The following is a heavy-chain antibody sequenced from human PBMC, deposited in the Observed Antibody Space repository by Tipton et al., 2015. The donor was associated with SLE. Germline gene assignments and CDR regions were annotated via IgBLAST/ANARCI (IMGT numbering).Heavy chain of an antibody. Sequence: TLSLTCTVSGVSVSSGGYYWNWIRQHPGKGLEWIGCIHSRGSTYYTPSLKSRLTMSVDTSNNQFSLQLSSVTAADTALYYCVSSGYPLGSFDVWSQGTMVTVS. J-gene: IGHJ3*01. CDR2: IHSRGST. CDR1: GVSVSSGGYY. D-gene: IGHD3-9*01. V-gene: IGHV4-31*03. CDR3: VSSGYPLGSFDV.